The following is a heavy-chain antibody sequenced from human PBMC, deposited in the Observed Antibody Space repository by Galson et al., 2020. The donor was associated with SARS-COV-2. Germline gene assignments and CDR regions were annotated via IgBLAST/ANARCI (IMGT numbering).Heavy chain of an antibody. CDR3: ATGVAAAGTPQNCCYYYGVDV. CDR2: FDPEDGET. D-gene: IGHD6-13*01. V-gene: IGHV1-24*01. J-gene: IGHJ6*02. CDR1: GYTLTELS. Sequence: ASVKVSCKVSGYTLTELSMHWVRQAPGKGLEWMGGFDPEDGETIYAQKFQGRVTMTEDTSTDTAYMELSSLRSEDTAVYYCATGVAAAGTPQNCCYYYGVDVWGQGTTVTVSS.